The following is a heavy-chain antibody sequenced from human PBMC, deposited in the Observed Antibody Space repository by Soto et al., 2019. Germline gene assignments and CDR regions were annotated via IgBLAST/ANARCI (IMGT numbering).Heavy chain of an antibody. D-gene: IGHD4-17*01. CDR2: IYPADSDT. V-gene: IGHV5-51*01. CDR1: EYSFISYW. CDR3: ARQWGASRENGLRSPLDY. J-gene: IGHJ4*02. Sequence: GESLKISCKGSEYSFISYWIGWVRQMPGKGLEWMGIIYPADSDTRYSPSFQGQVTMSADKSISTAYLQWSSLKASDTAMYYCARQWGASRENGLRSPLDYWGLGSLVTVS.